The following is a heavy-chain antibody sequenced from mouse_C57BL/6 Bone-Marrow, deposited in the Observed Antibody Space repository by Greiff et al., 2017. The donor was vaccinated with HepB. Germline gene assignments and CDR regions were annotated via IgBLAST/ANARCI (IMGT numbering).Heavy chain of an antibody. CDR2: IHPNSGST. Sequence: QVQLQQPGAELVKPGASVKLSCKASGYTFTSYWMHWVKQRPGQGLEWIGMIHPNSGSTNYNEKFKSKATLTVDKSSSTAYMQLSSLTSEDSAVYYCARSVNYFLYYFDYWGQGTTLTVSS. CDR1: GYTFTSYW. D-gene: IGHD2-1*01. V-gene: IGHV1-64*01. CDR3: ARSVNYFLYYFDY. J-gene: IGHJ2*01.